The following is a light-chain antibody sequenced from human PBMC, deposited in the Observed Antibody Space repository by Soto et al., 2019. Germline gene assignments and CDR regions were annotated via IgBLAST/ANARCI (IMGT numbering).Light chain of an antibody. Sequence: QSALPQPRSVSGSPGQSVTISCTGTSSDIGGSNFVSWYQQHPGKAPKLMISDVTKRPSGVPDRLSGSKSGNKAFLTISGLQADDEADYYCCSYTGRVVFGGGTKLTVL. J-gene: IGLJ2*01. CDR3: CSYTGRVV. CDR2: DVT. CDR1: SSDIGGSNF. V-gene: IGLV2-11*01.